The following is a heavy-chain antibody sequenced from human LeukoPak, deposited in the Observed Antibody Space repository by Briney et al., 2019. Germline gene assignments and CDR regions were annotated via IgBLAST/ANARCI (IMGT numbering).Heavy chain of an antibody. CDR1: GASISTYY. J-gene: IGHJ4*02. V-gene: IGHV4-59*01. CDR3: ASSTGAIPGPSWYFDY. D-gene: IGHD7-27*01. Sequence: SETLSLTCTVSGASISTYYWSWIGQPPGKGLERLSYIYFTGSTNYNPSLESRISISVDTSTKQFSLKLTSVTAADTAMYYCASSTGAIPGPSWYFDYWGLGTLVTVSS. CDR2: IYFTGST.